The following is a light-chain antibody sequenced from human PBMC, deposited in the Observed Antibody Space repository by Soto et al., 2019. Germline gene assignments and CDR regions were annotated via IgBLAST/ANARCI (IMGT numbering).Light chain of an antibody. CDR3: QQYNNWPPWT. CDR1: QSVSSN. V-gene: IGKV3-15*01. Sequence: EIVVTQSPATLSVSPGDRATLSCRASQSVSSNLAWYQQKPGQAPRLLIYGASTRATGIPARFSGSGSGTEFTLTISSLQSEDFAVYYCQQYNNWPPWTFGQGTKVDIK. J-gene: IGKJ1*01. CDR2: GAS.